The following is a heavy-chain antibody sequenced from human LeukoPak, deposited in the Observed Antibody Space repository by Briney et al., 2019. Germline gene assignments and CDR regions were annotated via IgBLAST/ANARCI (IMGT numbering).Heavy chain of an antibody. Sequence: SETLSLTCTVSGGSISSYYWSWIRQPAGKGLEWIGRIYTSGSTNYNPSLKSRVTISVDTSKNQFSLKLSSVTAADTAVYYCASWDCSSTSCRSYYYYGMDVWGQGTTVTVSS. CDR2: IYTSGST. D-gene: IGHD2-2*01. J-gene: IGHJ6*02. CDR3: ASWDCSSTSCRSYYYYGMDV. CDR1: GGSISSYY. V-gene: IGHV4-4*07.